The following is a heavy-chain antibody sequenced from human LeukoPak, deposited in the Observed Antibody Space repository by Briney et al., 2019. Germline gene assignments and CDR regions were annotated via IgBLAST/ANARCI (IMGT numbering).Heavy chain of an antibody. CDR2: ISAYNGNT. CDR3: AREHLSYSSGWNHEYYFDY. Sequence: ASVKVSCKASGYTFTSYGISWVRQAPRQGLEWMGWISAYNGNTNYAQKLQGRVTMTTDTSTSTAYVELRSLRSDDTAVYYCAREHLSYSSGWNHEYYFDYWGQGTLVTVSS. CDR1: GYTFTSYG. D-gene: IGHD6-19*01. J-gene: IGHJ4*02. V-gene: IGHV1-18*01.